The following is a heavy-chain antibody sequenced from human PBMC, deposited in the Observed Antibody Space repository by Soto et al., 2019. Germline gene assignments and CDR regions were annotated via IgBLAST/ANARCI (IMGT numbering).Heavy chain of an antibody. D-gene: IGHD5-12*01. J-gene: IGHJ4*02. V-gene: IGHV4-61*01. Sequence: SETLSLTCTVSGGSVSSGNYYWNWIRQPPGKGLEWIGYIYYSGSTNYNPSLKSRVTISVDTSKNQFSLKLSSVTAADTAVYYCARRWGGYSGYDNRNDYWGQGTLVTVSS. CDR2: IYYSGST. CDR1: GGSVSSGNYY. CDR3: ARRWGGYSGYDNRNDY.